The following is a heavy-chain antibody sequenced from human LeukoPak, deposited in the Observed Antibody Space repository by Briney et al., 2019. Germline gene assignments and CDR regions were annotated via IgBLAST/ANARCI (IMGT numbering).Heavy chain of an antibody. V-gene: IGHV3-53*01. Sequence: PGGSLRLSCAASGFTVSSSYISWVRHAPGKGLEWVSIIYSGGNTYYADSVKGRFTISRDNSKNTLYLQMNSLRAEDTAMYYCARDGEYIYGLTWGQGTLVTVSS. CDR3: ARDGEYIYGLT. CDR2: IYSGGNT. J-gene: IGHJ5*02. CDR1: GFTVSSSY. D-gene: IGHD5-18*01.